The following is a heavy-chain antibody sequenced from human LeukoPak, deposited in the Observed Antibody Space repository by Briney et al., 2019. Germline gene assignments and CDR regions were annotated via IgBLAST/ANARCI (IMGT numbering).Heavy chain of an antibody. J-gene: IGHJ4*02. D-gene: IGHD3-3*01. CDR3: AKRYYDFPLDY. Sequence: QAGGSLRRSCAASGFTFSIYAMNWVRQAPGKGLEWVSSISANGGETHYADSVKGRFTISRDNSKNTLYLQINNPRVEDTAVYYCAKRYYDFPLDYWGQGTLVTVSS. V-gene: IGHV3-23*01. CDR2: ISANGGET. CDR1: GFTFSIYA.